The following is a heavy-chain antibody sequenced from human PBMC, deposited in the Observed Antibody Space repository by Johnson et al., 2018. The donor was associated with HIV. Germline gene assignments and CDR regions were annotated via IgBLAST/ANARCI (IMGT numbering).Heavy chain of an antibody. V-gene: IGHV3-23*01. J-gene: IGHJ3*02. Sequence: VQLMESGGGLVQPGGSLRLSCAASGFTFSSYAMSWVRQAPGKGLEWVSAIRDGGGSTYYADSVKGRLTISRDNSKNTLYLQMNSLRAEDTAVYYGAKEKLTGYYYDSSGIAFDIWGQGTMVTVSS. CDR2: IRDGGGST. D-gene: IGHD3-22*01. CDR3: AKEKLTGYYYDSSGIAFDI. CDR1: GFTFSSYA.